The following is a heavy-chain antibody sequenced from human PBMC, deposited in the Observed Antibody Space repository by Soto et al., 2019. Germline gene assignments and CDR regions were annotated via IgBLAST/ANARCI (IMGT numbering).Heavy chain of an antibody. D-gene: IGHD1-26*01. J-gene: IGHJ4*02. CDR2: ISDDGDKR. Sequence: QPVGSLRLSCVGSGFTFSNYGMHWVRQPPGKGLEWVALISDDGDKRYYADSVRGRLIISRDNSKDTLYLQMSSLRSEDTAVYYCAAHSGSYVDYWGQGTLVTVSS. CDR3: AAHSGSYVDY. CDR1: GFTFSNYG. V-gene: IGHV3-33*08.